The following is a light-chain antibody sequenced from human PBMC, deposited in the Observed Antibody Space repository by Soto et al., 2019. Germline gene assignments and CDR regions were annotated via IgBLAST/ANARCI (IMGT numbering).Light chain of an antibody. CDR1: QGIYNY. CDR3: HRYDSALLT. V-gene: IGKV1-27*01. CDR2: AAS. J-gene: IGKJ5*01. Sequence: DIQMTQSPSSLSVSVGDRVTITCRASQGIYNYLAWYQQKPGKAPKLLIYAASTLEAGVPSRFSGSGSGTDFTLTISSLQPEDVATYYCHRYDSALLTFGQGTQLEIK.